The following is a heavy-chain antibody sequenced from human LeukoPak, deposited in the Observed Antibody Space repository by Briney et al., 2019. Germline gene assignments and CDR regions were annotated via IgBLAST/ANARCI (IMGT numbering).Heavy chain of an antibody. J-gene: IGHJ6*02. D-gene: IGHD6-13*01. CDR3: AIQGYSSSWTPRYYYYYGMDV. V-gene: IGHV4-39*01. CDR1: GGSISSSDYY. Sequence: PSETLSLTCTASGGSISSSDYYWGWIRQPPGKGLEWIGSIYYSGNTYYNPSLKSRVTISVDTSKNQFSLKLSSVTAADTAVYYCAIQGYSSSWTPRYYYYYGMDVWGQGTTVTVSS. CDR2: IYYSGNT.